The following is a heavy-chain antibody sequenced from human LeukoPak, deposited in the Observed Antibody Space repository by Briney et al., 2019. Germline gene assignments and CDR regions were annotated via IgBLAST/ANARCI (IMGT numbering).Heavy chain of an antibody. J-gene: IGHJ5*02. D-gene: IGHD3-16*01. V-gene: IGHV4-31*03. CDR3: ARARLTFGGARGEFHNWFDP. Sequence: SQTLSLTCTVSGGSISSGGYYWSWIRQHPGKGLEWIGYIYYSGSTYYNPSLKSRVTISVDTSKSQFSLKLSSVTAADTAVYYCARARLTFGGARGEFHNWFDPWGQGTLVTVSS. CDR1: GGSISSGGYY. CDR2: IYYSGST.